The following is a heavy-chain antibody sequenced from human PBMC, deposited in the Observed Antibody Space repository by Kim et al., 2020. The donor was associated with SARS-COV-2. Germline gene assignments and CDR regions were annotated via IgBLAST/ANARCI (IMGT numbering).Heavy chain of an antibody. V-gene: IGHV1-69*04. J-gene: IGHJ5*02. CDR2: IIPILGIA. Sequence: SVKVSCKASGGTFSSYAISWVRQAPGQGLEWMGRIIPILGIANYAQKFQGRVTITADKSTSTAYMELSSLRSEDTAVYYCARDAPLPPGGKNWFDPWGQGTLVTVSS. CDR3: ARDAPLPPGGKNWFDP. CDR1: GGTFSSYA. D-gene: IGHD3-16*01.